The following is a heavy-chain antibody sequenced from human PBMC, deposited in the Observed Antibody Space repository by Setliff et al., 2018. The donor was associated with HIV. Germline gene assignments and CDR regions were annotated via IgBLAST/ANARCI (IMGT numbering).Heavy chain of an antibody. D-gene: IGHD6-19*01. J-gene: IGHJ6*02. Sequence: ASVKVSCKASGYTFLTYGISWVRQAPGHGLEWMGWISPYNGHTNYAQNFQGRVTMTTDTSTSRAYMELRSLRSDDTAAYFCARLGSGWSDSYYAMDVWGQGTTVTVS. V-gene: IGHV1-18*01. CDR1: GYTFLTYG. CDR3: ARLGSGWSDSYYAMDV. CDR2: ISPYNGHT.